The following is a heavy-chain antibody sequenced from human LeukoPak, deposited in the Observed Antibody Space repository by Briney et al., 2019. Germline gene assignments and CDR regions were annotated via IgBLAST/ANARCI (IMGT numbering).Heavy chain of an antibody. D-gene: IGHD3-3*01. CDR1: GFTFSSDV. V-gene: IGHV3-30*18. Sequence: PGGSLRLACAASGFTFSSDVIHWGRQPPRKGLGWEAVISYDVSNKYHTDSVKGRFTTSTDNSKNTLYLQMNSLRAEDTAVYYCANAVLAWLFGVGDVWGQGTTVTVSS. CDR2: ISYDVSNK. J-gene: IGHJ6*01. CDR3: ANAVLAWLFGVGDV.